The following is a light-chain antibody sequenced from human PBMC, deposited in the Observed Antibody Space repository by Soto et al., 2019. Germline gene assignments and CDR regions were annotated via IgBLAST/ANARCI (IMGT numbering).Light chain of an antibody. Sequence: EIVMTQSPATLSVSPGERATLSCRASQSVSNNLAWYQQKPGQAPRLLIYFASTRATGVPARFSGSGSGTELTLTIRSLQSEDFAVYYCQPYNERPLTFGGGTKVETK. J-gene: IGKJ4*01. CDR3: QPYNERPLT. CDR2: FAS. V-gene: IGKV3-15*01. CDR1: QSVSNN.